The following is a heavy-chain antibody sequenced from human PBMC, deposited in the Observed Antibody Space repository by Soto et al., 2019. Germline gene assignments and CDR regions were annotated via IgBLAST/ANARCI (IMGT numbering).Heavy chain of an antibody. Sequence: ASVKVSCKASGYTFTGYYMHWVRQAPGQGLEWMGWINPNSGGTNYAQKFQGWVTMTRDTSISTAYMELSRLRSDDTAVYYCARGTMVRGVIYFDFCAQGTLVTVSS. CDR1: GYTFTGYY. V-gene: IGHV1-2*04. J-gene: IGHJ4*02. CDR2: INPNSGGT. D-gene: IGHD3-10*01. CDR3: ARGTMVRGVIYFDF.